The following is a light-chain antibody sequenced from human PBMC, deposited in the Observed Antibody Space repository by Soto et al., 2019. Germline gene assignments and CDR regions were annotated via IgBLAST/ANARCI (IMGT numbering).Light chain of an antibody. V-gene: IGLV2-23*01. CDR3: CSYAGSSTWV. Sequence: QSVLTQPASVSASPGQSISISCSGTRNDVGGYSLVSWYQQQPDKAPKLMIYGDNKRPSGVSDRFSGSSSGNTASLTISGLQAEDEADYYCCSYAGSSTWVFGGGTKLTVL. J-gene: IGLJ3*02. CDR2: GDN. CDR1: RNDVGGYSL.